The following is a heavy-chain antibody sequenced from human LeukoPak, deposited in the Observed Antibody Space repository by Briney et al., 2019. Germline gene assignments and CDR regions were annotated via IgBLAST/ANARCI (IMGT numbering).Heavy chain of an antibody. D-gene: IGHD1-1*01. J-gene: IGHJ4*02. V-gene: IGHV4-59*04. Sequence: SETLSLTCTVSGGSISSYYWSWIRQPPGKGLEWIGYIYHSGSTYYNPSLKSRVTISVDRSKNQFSLKLSSVTAADTAVYYCAGAGTIPDPFDYWGQGTLVTVSS. CDR2: IYHSGST. CDR3: AGAGTIPDPFDY. CDR1: GGSISSYY.